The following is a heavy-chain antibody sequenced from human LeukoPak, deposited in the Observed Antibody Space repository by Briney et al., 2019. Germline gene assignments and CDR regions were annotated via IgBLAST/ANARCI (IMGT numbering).Heavy chain of an antibody. Sequence: SETLSLTCTVSGGSINTGGYYWSWIRQHPGKGLEWIGYIDYSGSTYYNPSLKSRVTMSADTSKNQLSLKLTSVTAADTAVYYCASALGTPSAFDIWGQGTMVTVSS. CDR3: ASALGTPSAFDI. D-gene: IGHD6-13*01. CDR1: GGSINTGGYY. V-gene: IGHV4-31*03. J-gene: IGHJ3*02. CDR2: IDYSGST.